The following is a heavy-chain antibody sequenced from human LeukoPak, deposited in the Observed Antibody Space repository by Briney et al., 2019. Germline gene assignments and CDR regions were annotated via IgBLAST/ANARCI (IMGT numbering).Heavy chain of an antibody. J-gene: IGHJ4*02. CDR2: ISGSGGTT. CDR1: GFTFSNYA. D-gene: IGHD2-15*01. V-gene: IGHV3-23*01. CDR3: AKRQVVVVAPFDY. Sequence: GGSLRLSCAASGFTFSNYAMSWVRQAPGKGLEWVSAISGSGGTTYYADSVKGRFTISRDNSKNTLYLQMNSLRAEDTAVYYCAKRQVVVVAPFDYWGQGTLVTISS.